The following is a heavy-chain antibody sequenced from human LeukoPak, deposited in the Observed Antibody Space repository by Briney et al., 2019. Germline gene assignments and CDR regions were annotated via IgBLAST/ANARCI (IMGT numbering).Heavy chain of an antibody. Sequence: PGGSLRLSCAASGFTFSSYAMTWVRQAPGKGLEWVSTISDIGGCTYYAHSVKGRVTISRDNSRNTLYLQMNSLRAEDTAVYYCAKSLYSSGWYVDSWGQGTLVTVSS. CDR1: GFTFSSYA. D-gene: IGHD6-19*01. CDR2: ISDIGGCT. J-gene: IGHJ4*02. V-gene: IGHV3-23*01. CDR3: AKSLYSSGWYVDS.